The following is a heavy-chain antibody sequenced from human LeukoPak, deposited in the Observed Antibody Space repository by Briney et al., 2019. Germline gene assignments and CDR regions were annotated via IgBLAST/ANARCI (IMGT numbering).Heavy chain of an antibody. D-gene: IGHD4-17*01. CDR3: VRDDGDYAYYFDY. J-gene: IGHJ4*02. Sequence: SETLSLTCTVSGGSISSGDYYWSWIRQPPGKGLEWIGYIYYSGSTYYNPSLKSRVTISVDRSKNQFSLKVSSVTAADTAVYYCVRDDGDYAYYFDYWGQGTLVTVSS. CDR1: GGSISSGDYY. CDR2: IYYSGST. V-gene: IGHV4-30-4*01.